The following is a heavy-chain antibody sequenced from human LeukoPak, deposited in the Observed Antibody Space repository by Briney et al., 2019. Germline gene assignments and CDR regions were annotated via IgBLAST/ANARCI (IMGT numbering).Heavy chain of an antibody. CDR3: TRERSFYYDRSGFLDS. D-gene: IGHD3-22*01. J-gene: IGHJ4*02. V-gene: IGHV3-15*01. CDR1: GFTFSNDW. Sequence: SGGSLRLSCAASGFTFSNDWMTWVRQAPGKGLEWVGRVKSNTDGGTTDYAAPVKGRFTIPRHDSRATMYLQMNSLKAEDTAVYYCTRERSFYYDRSGFLDSWGQGTLVTVSS. CDR2: VKSNTDGGTT.